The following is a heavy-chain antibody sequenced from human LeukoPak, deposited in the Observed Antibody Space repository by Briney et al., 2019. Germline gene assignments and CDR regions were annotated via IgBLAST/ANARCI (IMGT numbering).Heavy chain of an antibody. V-gene: IGHV3-30*18. Sequence: GRSLRLSCAASGFTFSSYGMHWVRQAPGKGLEWVAVISYDGSNKYYADSVKGRFTISRDNSKNTLYLQMNSLRAEDTAVYYCAKDSVGGWLLQASFDYWGQGTLVTVSS. CDR3: AKDSVGGWLLQASFDY. D-gene: IGHD3-22*01. CDR2: ISYDGSNK. J-gene: IGHJ4*02. CDR1: GFTFSSYG.